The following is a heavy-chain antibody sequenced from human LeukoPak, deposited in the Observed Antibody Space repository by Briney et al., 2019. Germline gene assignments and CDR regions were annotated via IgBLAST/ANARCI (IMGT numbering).Heavy chain of an antibody. CDR3: ARDPKQGGTYWNYFDY. CDR2: INSDGSST. Sequence: GGSLRLSCAASGLTFSSYWMHWVRQAPGKGPVWVSRINSDGSSTYYADSVKGRFTISRDNANNTLYLQMNSLRAEDTAVYYCARDPKQGGTYWNYFDYWGQGALVTVSP. CDR1: GLTFSSYW. J-gene: IGHJ4*02. V-gene: IGHV3-74*01. D-gene: IGHD1-26*01.